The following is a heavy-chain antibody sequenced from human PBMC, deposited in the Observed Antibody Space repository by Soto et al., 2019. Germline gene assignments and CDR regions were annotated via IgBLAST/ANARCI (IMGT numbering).Heavy chain of an antibody. CDR3: ARNYYDSGGGFDY. J-gene: IGHJ4*02. CDR2: IYSGGST. Sequence: EVQLVESGGGLIQPGGSLRLSCAASGFTVSSNYMSWVRQAPGKGLEWVSVIYSGGSTYYADSVQGRFTISRDNSKNTRYLQMNSLRAEDTAVYYCARNYYDSGGGFDYWGQGTLVTVSS. V-gene: IGHV3-53*01. CDR1: GFTVSSNY. D-gene: IGHD3-22*01.